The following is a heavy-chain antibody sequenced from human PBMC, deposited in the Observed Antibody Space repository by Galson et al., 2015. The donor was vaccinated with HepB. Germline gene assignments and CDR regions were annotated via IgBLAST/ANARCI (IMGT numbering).Heavy chain of an antibody. CDR2: MNPNSGNT. J-gene: IGHJ6*02. V-gene: IGHV1-8*01. CDR1: GYTFTSYD. CDR3: ARVAGGYFDRLFEIGGYGMDV. Sequence: SVKVSCKASGYTFTSYDINWVRQATGQGLEWMGWMNPNSGNTGYAQKFQGRVTMTRNTSISTAYMELSSLRSEDTAVYYCARVAGGYFDRLFEIGGYGMDVWGQGTTVTVSS. D-gene: IGHD3-9*01.